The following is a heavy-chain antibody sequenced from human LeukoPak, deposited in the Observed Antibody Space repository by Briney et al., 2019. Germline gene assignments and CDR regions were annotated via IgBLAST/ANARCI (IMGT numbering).Heavy chain of an antibody. CDR3: ARDSLSGSSDY. CDR1: GYTFTGYY. D-gene: IGHD1-26*01. J-gene: IGHJ4*02. CDR2: MNPNSGDT. Sequence: ASVKVSCKASGYTFTGYYIHWVRQAPGQGLEWMGLMNPNSGDTTYAQKFQGRVAMTRDTSISTAYMELNRLRSDETALYYCARDSLSGSSDYWGQGTLVTVSS. V-gene: IGHV1-2*02.